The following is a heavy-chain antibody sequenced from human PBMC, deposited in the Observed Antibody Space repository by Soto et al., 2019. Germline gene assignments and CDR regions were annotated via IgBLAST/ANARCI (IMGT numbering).Heavy chain of an antibody. D-gene: IGHD3-9*01. CDR3: AGGENTYYDILTVNENDS. CDR2: MNPNSGNT. Sequence: ASVKVSCKASGYTFTSYDINWVRQATGQGLERMGWMNPNSGNTGYAQKFQGRVTMTRNTSISTAYMELSSLRSEDTAEYYCAGGENTYYDILTVNENDSWGQGTLVTVCS. J-gene: IGHJ4*02. V-gene: IGHV1-8*01. CDR1: GYTFTSYD.